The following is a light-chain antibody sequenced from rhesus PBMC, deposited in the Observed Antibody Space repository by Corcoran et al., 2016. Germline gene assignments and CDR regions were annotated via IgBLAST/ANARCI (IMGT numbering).Light chain of an antibody. CDR1: QSISRW. J-gene: IGKJ1*01. V-gene: IGKV1-22*01. CDR2: KAS. Sequence: DIQMTQSPSSLSASVGDTVTITCRASQSISRWLDWYQQKPGKAPKLLIYKASSLQSGDPLRFSGSGSGTHFTLTIISLQPEYFATYYCLQYSSSPWTFGQGTKVEIK. CDR3: LQYSSSPWT.